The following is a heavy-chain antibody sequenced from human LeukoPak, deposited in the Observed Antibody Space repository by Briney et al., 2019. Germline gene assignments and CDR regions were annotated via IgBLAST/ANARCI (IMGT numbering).Heavy chain of an antibody. V-gene: IGHV5-51*01. Sequence: GESLKISCKASGYSFTSYWIGWVRQMPGKGLEWMGIIYPSDSDTRYSPSFQDQVTISADKSINTACLQWSSLTASDTAMYYCARHTQYGEDYWGQGTLVTVSS. CDR3: ARHTQYGEDY. CDR1: GYSFTSYW. J-gene: IGHJ4*02. D-gene: IGHD4/OR15-4a*01. CDR2: IYPSDSDT.